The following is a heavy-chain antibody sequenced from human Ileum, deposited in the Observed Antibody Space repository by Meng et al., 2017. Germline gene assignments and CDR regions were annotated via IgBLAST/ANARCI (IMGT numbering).Heavy chain of an antibody. CDR3: ARTARVFDP. Sequence: QVQLQESGPGLVKPSETLSLTCTVSGASISAYYWCWIRQPPGKGLECICYIFYNGDINYNPSLKSRVTISLDTSKSQISLKLTSVTAADTAVYYCARTARVFDPWGQGTLVTVSS. V-gene: IGHV4-59*01. CDR2: IFYNGDI. CDR1: GASISAYY. J-gene: IGHJ5*02.